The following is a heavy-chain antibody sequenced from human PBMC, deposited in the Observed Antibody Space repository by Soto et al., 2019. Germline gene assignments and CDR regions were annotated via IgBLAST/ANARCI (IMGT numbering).Heavy chain of an antibody. Sequence: GESLKISCKGSGYSFTSYWIGWVRQMPGKGLEWMGIIYPVDSDTRYSPSFQGQVTISADKSISTAYLQWSSLKASDTAMYYCARHSADCIAAESDAFDIWSQGTMVTVSS. D-gene: IGHD6-13*01. CDR2: IYPVDSDT. J-gene: IGHJ3*02. CDR1: GYSFTSYW. V-gene: IGHV5-51*01. CDR3: ARHSADCIAAESDAFDI.